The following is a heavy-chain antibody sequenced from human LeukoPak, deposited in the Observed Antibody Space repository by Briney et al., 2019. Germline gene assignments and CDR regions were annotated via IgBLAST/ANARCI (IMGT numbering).Heavy chain of an antibody. D-gene: IGHD3-16*01. J-gene: IGHJ4*02. CDR2: INTGNGNT. CDR1: GGTFTHYA. V-gene: IGHV1-3*04. Sequence: ASVKVSCKASGGTFTHYAMHWVRQAPGQSLEWMGWINTGNGNTKYSQKFQGRVTLTRDTSANTAYMEVTSLRSEDTAVYYCATRSASSYGGVFDFWGQGSLVIVSS. CDR3: ATRSASSYGGVFDF.